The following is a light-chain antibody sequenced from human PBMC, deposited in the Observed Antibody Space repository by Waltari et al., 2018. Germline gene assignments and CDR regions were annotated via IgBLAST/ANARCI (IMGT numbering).Light chain of an antibody. V-gene: IGLV2-14*03. CDR3: SSYTSGNTWV. CDR2: DVS. Sequence: WNLSAPYKSPKPFFYDVSERPSGVSNRFSASKSGDSASLTISGLQAEDEADYYCSSYTSGNTWVFGGGTKVTVL. J-gene: IGLJ3*02.